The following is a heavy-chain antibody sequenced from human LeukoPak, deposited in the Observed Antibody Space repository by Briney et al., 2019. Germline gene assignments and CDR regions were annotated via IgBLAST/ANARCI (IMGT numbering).Heavy chain of an antibody. V-gene: IGHV4-34*01. CDR3: AGPGAGDLDY. D-gene: IGHD3-10*01. J-gene: IGHJ4*02. Sequence: SETLSLTCAVYGGPFGVYYWSWVRQPPGKGLEWIGEINHSGSTNYSPSLKSRVTISVDTSKNHFSLRLSSVTAADTAVYYCAGPGAGDLDYWGQGTLVTVSS. CDR2: INHSGST. CDR1: GGPFGVYY.